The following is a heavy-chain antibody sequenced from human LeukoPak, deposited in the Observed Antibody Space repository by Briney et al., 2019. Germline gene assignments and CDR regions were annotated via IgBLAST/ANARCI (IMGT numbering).Heavy chain of an antibody. V-gene: IGHV3-30-3*01. CDR1: GFTFSSYS. CDR2: ISHDGNSI. Sequence: PGGSLRHSCAASGFTFSSYSMNWVRQAPGKGLEWVALISHDGNSIYYADSVKGRFTISRDNSKNTLYLQMDSLRAEDTAVYYCAGGALYYDFWSGYYYWGQGTLVPVSS. CDR3: AGGALYYDFWSGYYY. D-gene: IGHD3-3*01. J-gene: IGHJ4*01.